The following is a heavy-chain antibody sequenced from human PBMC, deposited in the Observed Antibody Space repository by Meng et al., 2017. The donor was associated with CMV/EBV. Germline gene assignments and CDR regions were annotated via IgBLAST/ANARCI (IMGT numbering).Heavy chain of an antibody. CDR1: SSNSAA. D-gene: IGHD3-22*01. Sequence: SSNSAAWHWIRQSPSRGLEWLGRTYYRSKWYNDYAVSVKSRITINPDTSKNQFSLQLNSVTPEDTAVYYCARGIYDSSGYYYYYFDYWGQGTLVTVSS. CDR3: ARGIYDSSGYYYYYFDY. J-gene: IGHJ4*02. V-gene: IGHV6-1*01. CDR2: TYYRSKWYN.